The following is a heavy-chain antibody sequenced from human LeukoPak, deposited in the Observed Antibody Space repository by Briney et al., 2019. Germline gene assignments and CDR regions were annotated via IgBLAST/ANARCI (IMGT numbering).Heavy chain of an antibody. CDR2: ISAYNGNT. CDR1: GYTFTSHG. D-gene: IGHD6-19*01. J-gene: IGHJ4*02. V-gene: IGHV1-18*01. CDR3: ARVRIAVAGTDFDF. Sequence: ASVKVSCKASGYTFTSHGISWVRQAPGQGLEWMGWISAYNGNTDYAQKLQGRVTMTTDTYTSTAYMELRSLRSDDTAMYYCARVRIAVAGTDFDFWGQGTLVTVSS.